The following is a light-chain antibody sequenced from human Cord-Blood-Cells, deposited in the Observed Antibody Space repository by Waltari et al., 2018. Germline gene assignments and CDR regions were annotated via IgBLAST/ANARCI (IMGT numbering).Light chain of an antibody. CDR1: SGHSSYA. CDR3: QTWGTGIRV. CDR2: LNSDGSH. J-gene: IGLJ2*01. V-gene: IGLV4-69*01. Sequence: QLVLTQSPSASASLGASVKLTCTLCSGHSSYAIAWYQQQPEKGPRYLMKLNSDGSHSKGDGIPDRFSGSSSGAERYLTISSLQSEDEADYYCQTWGTGIRVFGGGTKLTVL.